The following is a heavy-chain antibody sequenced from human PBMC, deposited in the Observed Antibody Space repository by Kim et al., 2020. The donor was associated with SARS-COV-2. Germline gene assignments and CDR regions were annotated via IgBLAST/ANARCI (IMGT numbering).Heavy chain of an antibody. V-gene: IGHV5-10-1*01. CDR1: GYSFTSYW. J-gene: IGHJ5*02. CDR2: IDPSDSYT. Sequence: GESLKISCKGSGYSFTSYWISWVRQMPGKGLEWMGRIDPSDSYTNYSPSFQGHVTISADKSISTAYLQWSSLKASDTAMYYCARLGGSGSLGAPRWFDPWGQGTLVTVSS. D-gene: IGHD3-10*01. CDR3: ARLGGSGSLGAPRWFDP.